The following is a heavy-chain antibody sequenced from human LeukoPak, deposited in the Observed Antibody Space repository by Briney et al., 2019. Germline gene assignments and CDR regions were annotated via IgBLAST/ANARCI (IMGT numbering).Heavy chain of an antibody. V-gene: IGHV1-69*13. Sequence: SVKVSCKASGYTFSTYPMNWVRQAPGQGLEWMGGVIPIFGTANYAQKFQGRVTITADESTSTAYMELSSLRSDDTAVYYCAAIVGSTTIDYWGQGTLVTVSS. D-gene: IGHD1-26*01. J-gene: IGHJ4*02. CDR2: VIPIFGTA. CDR1: GYTFSTYP. CDR3: AAIVGSTTIDY.